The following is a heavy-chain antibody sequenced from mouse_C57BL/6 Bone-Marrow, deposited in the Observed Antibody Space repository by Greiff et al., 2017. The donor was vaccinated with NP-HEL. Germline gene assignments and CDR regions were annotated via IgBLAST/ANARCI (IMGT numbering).Heavy chain of an antibody. CDR1: GYTFTSYW. Sequence: QVQLKQPGAELVRPGSSVKLSCKATGYTFTSYWMDWVKQRPGQGLEWIGNIYPSDSATHYNQKFKDKATLTVDKASSTAYIQPSSRTSEDSTVYYCARGGNTVVAKGLGALDYWGQGTSVTVSS. CDR2: IYPSDSAT. J-gene: IGHJ4*01. V-gene: IGHV1-61*01. D-gene: IGHD1-1*01. CDR3: ARGGNTVVAKGLGALDY.